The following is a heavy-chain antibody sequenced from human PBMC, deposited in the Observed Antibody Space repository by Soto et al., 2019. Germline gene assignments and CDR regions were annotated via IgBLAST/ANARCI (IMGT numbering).Heavy chain of an antibody. CDR1: GYTFTSYY. CDR2: INPSGGST. Sequence: ASVKVSCKASGYTFTSYYMHWVRQAPGQGLEWMGIINPSGGSTSYAQKFQGRVTMTRDTSTSTVYMELSSLRSEDTAVYYCASHYYDILSGYYKAADAFDIWGQGTMVTVSS. D-gene: IGHD3-9*01. J-gene: IGHJ3*02. V-gene: IGHV1-46*01. CDR3: ASHYYDILSGYYKAADAFDI.